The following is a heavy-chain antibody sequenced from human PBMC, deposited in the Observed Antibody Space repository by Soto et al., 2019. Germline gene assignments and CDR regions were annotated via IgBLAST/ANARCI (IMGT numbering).Heavy chain of an antibody. V-gene: IGHV1-69*13. CDR2: IIPIFGTA. D-gene: IGHD3-3*01. J-gene: IGHJ6*02. CDR3: ARAYYDFWSGYYAPYYYGMDV. Sequence: SVKVSCKVSGYTLTELSMHWVRQAPGKGLEWMGGIIPIFGTANYAQKFQGRVTITADESTSTAYMELSSLRSEDTAVYYCARAYYDFWSGYYAPYYYGMDVWGQGTTVTVSS. CDR1: GYTLTELS.